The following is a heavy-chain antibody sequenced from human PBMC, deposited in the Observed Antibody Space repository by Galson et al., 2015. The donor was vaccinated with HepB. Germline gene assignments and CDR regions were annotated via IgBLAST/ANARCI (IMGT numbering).Heavy chain of an antibody. D-gene: IGHD5-24*01. V-gene: IGHV1-18*01. CDR3: ARGGMATIGGPTFDY. CDR1: GYTFTRSN. J-gene: IGHJ4*02. Sequence: SVKVSCKASGYTFTRSNINWVRQAPGQGLEWMGNAKYTQKLQGRVTMTTDTSTNTAYIELRSLRSDDTAMYYCARGGMATIGGPTFDYWGRGTLVTVSS.